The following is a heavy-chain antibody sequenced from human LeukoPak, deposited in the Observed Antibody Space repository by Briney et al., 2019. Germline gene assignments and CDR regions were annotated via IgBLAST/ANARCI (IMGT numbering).Heavy chain of an antibody. CDR2: IIPILGIA. V-gene: IGHV1-69*04. CDR3: ARREYCSGGSCYPNAFDI. J-gene: IGHJ3*02. CDR1: GGTFSSYA. D-gene: IGHD2-15*01. Sequence: SVKVSCKASGGTFSSYAISWVRQAPGQGLEWMGRIIPILGIANYAQKFQGRVTITADKSTSTAYMELSSLRSEDTAVYYCARREYCSGGSCYPNAFDIWGQGTMVTASS.